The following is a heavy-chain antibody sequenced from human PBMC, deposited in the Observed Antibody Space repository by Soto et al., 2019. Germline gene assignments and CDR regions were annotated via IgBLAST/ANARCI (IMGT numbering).Heavy chain of an antibody. CDR1: GFTFSSYA. J-gene: IGHJ6*03. V-gene: IGHV3-64*01. CDR2: ISSNGGST. Sequence: GGSLRLSCAASGFTFSSYAMHWVRQAPGKGLEYVSAISSNGGSTYYANSVKGRFTISRDNSKNTLYLQMGSLRAEDMAVYYCARASRQYCTNGVCYTDYYYYYMDVWGKGTTVTVSS. CDR3: ARASRQYCTNGVCYTDYYYYYMDV. D-gene: IGHD2-8*01.